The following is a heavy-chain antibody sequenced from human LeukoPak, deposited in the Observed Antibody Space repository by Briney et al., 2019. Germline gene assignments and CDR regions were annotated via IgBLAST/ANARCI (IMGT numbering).Heavy chain of an antibody. Sequence: SSETLSLTCAVYGGSFSGYYWSWIRQPPGKGLEWIGEINHSGSTNYNPSLKSRVTISVDTSKSQFSLKLSSVTAADTAVYYCARGRGPTTVTTRYFDYWGQGTLVTVSS. J-gene: IGHJ4*02. CDR3: ARGRGPTTVTTRYFDY. CDR1: GGSFSGYY. CDR2: INHSGST. V-gene: IGHV4-34*01. D-gene: IGHD4-11*01.